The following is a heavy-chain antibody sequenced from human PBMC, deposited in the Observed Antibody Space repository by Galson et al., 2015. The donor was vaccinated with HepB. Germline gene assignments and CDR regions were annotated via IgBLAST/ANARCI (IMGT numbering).Heavy chain of an antibody. CDR2: ISYDGSNK. V-gene: IGHV3-30-3*01. Sequence: SLRLSCAASGFTFSSYAMHWVRQAPGKGLEWVAVISYDGSNKYYADSVKGRFTISRDNSKNTLYLQMNSLRAEDTAVYYCARDLNRKDIVVVPAAIVDYYYYYYGMDVWGQGTTVTVSS. D-gene: IGHD2-2*01. CDR1: GFTFSSYA. CDR3: ARDLNRKDIVVVPAAIVDYYYYYYGMDV. J-gene: IGHJ6*02.